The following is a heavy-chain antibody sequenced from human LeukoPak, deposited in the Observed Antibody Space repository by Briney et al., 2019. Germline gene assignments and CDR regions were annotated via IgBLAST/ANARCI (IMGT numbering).Heavy chain of an antibody. Sequence: GGSLRLSCVASGFTFSSYNINWVRQAPGKGLEWVSYISSSSSTIHYADSVKGRFTISRDNSKNTLYLQMNSLRAEDTAVYYCAKTEYYGSGSYSIDYWGQGTLVTVSS. J-gene: IGHJ4*02. CDR2: ISSSSSTI. CDR1: GFTFSSYN. CDR3: AKTEYYGSGSYSIDY. V-gene: IGHV3-48*01. D-gene: IGHD3-10*01.